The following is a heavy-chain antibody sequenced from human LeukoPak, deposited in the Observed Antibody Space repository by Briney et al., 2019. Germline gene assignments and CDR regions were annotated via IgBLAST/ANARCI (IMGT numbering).Heavy chain of an antibody. Sequence: ASVKVSCKASGYTFTSYDINWVRQATGQGLEWMGWMNPNSGNTGYAQKFQGRVTMTRNTSISTAYMELSSLRSEDTAVYYCARETYSSGWHYYYYGMDVWGQGTTVTVSS. J-gene: IGHJ6*02. CDR3: ARETYSSGWHYYYYGMDV. D-gene: IGHD6-19*01. CDR2: MNPNSGNT. V-gene: IGHV1-8*01. CDR1: GYTFTSYD.